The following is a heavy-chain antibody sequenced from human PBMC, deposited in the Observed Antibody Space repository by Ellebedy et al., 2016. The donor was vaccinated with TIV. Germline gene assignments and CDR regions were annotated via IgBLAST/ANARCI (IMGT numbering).Heavy chain of an antibody. CDR3: ARHSGYYESSGYFDN. V-gene: IGHV4-39*01. CDR2: IYYSGSSHYSGST. D-gene: IGHD3-22*01. J-gene: IGHJ4*02. CDR1: GGSISSSNYF. Sequence: MPSETLSLTCTVSGGSISSSNYFWGWIRQSPGKGLEWIGSIYYSGSSHYSGSTYYNPSLKSRVTISADTSKNQVSLKLSSVTAGDTAVYYCARHSGYYESSGYFDNWGQGTLVTVSS.